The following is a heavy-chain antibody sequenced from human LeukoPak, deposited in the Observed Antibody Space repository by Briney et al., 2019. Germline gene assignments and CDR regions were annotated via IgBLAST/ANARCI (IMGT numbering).Heavy chain of an antibody. CDR2: INPNSGGT. Sequence: ASVKLSCKASGYTFTGYYMHWVRHAPGQGLELMGWINPNSGGTNYAQKFQGRVTMTRDTSISTAYMELSRLRSDATAVYYCARDPRVVHYYYYGMDVWGQGTTVTVSS. CDR1: GYTFTGYY. V-gene: IGHV1-2*02. CDR3: ARDPRVVHYYYYGMDV. D-gene: IGHD2-2*01. J-gene: IGHJ6*02.